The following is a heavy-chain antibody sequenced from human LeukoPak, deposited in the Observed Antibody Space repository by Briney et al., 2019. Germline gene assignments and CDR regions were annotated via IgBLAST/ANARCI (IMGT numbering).Heavy chain of an antibody. CDR1: GYIFTNYY. Sequence: ASVKVSCKASGYIFTNYYMHWVRQAPGQGLEWMGTINPSGGSTTYAQKFQGRVTMTRDTSMSTVYMELSSLRSEDTAVYYCARVDVEDDYNYPFDYWGQGTLVTVSS. J-gene: IGHJ4*02. D-gene: IGHD5-24*01. CDR2: INPSGGST. V-gene: IGHV1-46*01. CDR3: ARVDVEDDYNYPFDY.